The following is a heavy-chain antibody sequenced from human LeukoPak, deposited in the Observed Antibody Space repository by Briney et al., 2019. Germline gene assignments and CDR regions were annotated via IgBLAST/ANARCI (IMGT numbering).Heavy chain of an antibody. J-gene: IGHJ6*03. CDR2: IRTEAYDGAT. V-gene: IGHV3-49*04. CDR1: GFTFGDYA. Sequence: GGSLRLSCAASGFTFGDYAMSWVRQAPGKGLEWVGSIRTEAYDGATDYGASVKGRFTISRDDSKNIAYLQMNSLNTEDTAVYYCTRTFGYYYFYMDVWGKGTTVIVSS. D-gene: IGHD3-16*01. CDR3: TRTFGYYYFYMDV.